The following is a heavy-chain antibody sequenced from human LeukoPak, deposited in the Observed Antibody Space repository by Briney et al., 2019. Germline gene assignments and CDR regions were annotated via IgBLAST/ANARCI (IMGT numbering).Heavy chain of an antibody. CDR2: IIPIFGTA. CDR3: ARADRGLYYYYYGMDV. Sequence: PVASVKVSCKASGGTFSSYAISWVRQAPGQGLEWMGGIIPIFGTANYAQKFQGRVTITADESTSAAYMELSSLRSEDTAVYYCARADRGLYYYYYGMDVWGQRTTVTVSS. V-gene: IGHV1-69*13. J-gene: IGHJ6*02. D-gene: IGHD3-16*02. CDR1: GGTFSSYA.